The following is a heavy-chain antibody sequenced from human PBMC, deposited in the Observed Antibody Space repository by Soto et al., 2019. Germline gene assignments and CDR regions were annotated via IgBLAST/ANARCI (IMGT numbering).Heavy chain of an antibody. Sequence: EVQLLESGGGLVQPGGSLRLSCAVSGFTFSSYAMSWVSQAPGKGLECVSRISGSGDTTYYADSVKGRFTISRDISKNTLYLQMNSLRAEDTAVYYCAKGGAGATAYFHSWGQGALVTVSS. V-gene: IGHV3-23*01. CDR2: ISGSGDTT. CDR1: GFTFSSYA. D-gene: IGHD1-1*01. J-gene: IGHJ4*02. CDR3: AKGGAGATAYFHS.